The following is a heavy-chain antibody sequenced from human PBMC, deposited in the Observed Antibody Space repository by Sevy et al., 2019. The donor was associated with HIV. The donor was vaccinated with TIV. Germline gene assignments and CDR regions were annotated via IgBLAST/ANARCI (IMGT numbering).Heavy chain of an antibody. D-gene: IGHD3-10*01. CDR1: GLVFSDFA. V-gene: IGHV3-30*18. CDR2: ISYDGSNK. J-gene: IGHJ4*02. Sequence: GGSLRLSCAASGLVFSDFAMHWVRQAPGKGLEWVALISYDGSNKYYAESVKGRFTISRDNSKRTLYLQMNSLRTEDTAIYYCAKVFHVFGSPSVYYFDFWGQGTLVTVSS. CDR3: AKVFHVFGSPSVYYFDF.